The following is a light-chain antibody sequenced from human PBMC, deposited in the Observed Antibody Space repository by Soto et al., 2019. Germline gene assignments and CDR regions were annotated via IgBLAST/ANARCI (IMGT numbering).Light chain of an antibody. CDR2: EVS. CDR3: SSFTTTNTWV. J-gene: IGLJ3*02. Sequence: QAASVSGSPGQSITISCTGTRSDVGGYNSVCWHQQHPGKAPKLIIYEVSNRPSGVSDRFSASKSGNTASLTISGLQADDEADYYCSSFTTTNTWVFGGGTKLTVL. CDR1: RSDVGGYNS. V-gene: IGLV2-14*01.